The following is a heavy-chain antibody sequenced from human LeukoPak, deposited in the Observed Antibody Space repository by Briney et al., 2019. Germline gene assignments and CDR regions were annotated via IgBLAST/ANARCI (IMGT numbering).Heavy chain of an antibody. V-gene: IGHV3-21*04. CDR3: ARGPYSYDSSGAFDI. CDR2: ISSSGSYI. Sequence: PGGSLRLSCAASGFTFSSYSMNWVRQAPGKGLEWVSSISSSGSYIYYADSVKGRFTISRDNAKNSLYLQMNSLRAEDTAVYFCARGPYSYDSSGAFDIWGQGTMVTVSS. CDR1: GFTFSSYS. D-gene: IGHD3-22*01. J-gene: IGHJ3*02.